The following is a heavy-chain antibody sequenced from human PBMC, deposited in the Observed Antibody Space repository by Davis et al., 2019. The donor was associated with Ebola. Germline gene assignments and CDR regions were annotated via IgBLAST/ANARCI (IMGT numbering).Heavy chain of an antibody. CDR1: GGSISSGGYY. V-gene: IGHV3-74*01. CDR2: INSDGSST. Sequence: HTSETLSLTCTVSGGSISSGGYYWSWVRQAPGKGLVWVSRINSDGSSTSYADSVKGRFTISRDNAKNSLYLQMNSLRAEDTAVYYCARGGWLRFELGPGYYFDYWGQGTLVTVSS. D-gene: IGHD5-12*01. J-gene: IGHJ4*02. CDR3: ARGGWLRFELGPGYYFDY.